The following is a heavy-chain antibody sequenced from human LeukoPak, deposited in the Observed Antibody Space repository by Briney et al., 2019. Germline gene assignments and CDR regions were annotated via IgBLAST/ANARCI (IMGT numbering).Heavy chain of an antibody. CDR3: ARAYDSSGYPYYAFDI. Sequence: SETLSLTCTVSGVSISSYYWSWIRQPAGKGLEWIGRIYTSGSTNYNPSLKSRVTMSVDTSKNQFSLKLSSVTAADTAVYYCARAYDSSGYPYYAFDIWGQGTMVTVSS. CDR2: IYTSGST. V-gene: IGHV4-4*07. D-gene: IGHD3-22*01. J-gene: IGHJ3*02. CDR1: GVSISSYY.